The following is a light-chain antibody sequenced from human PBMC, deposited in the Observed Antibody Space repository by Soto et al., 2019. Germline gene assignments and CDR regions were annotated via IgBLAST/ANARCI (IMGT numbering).Light chain of an antibody. CDR1: QSARNN. V-gene: IGKV3-15*01. CDR2: GAS. J-gene: IGKJ5*01. Sequence: EIIMTQSPATLSMSPGERATLSCRASQSARNNLAWYQQKPGQAPRLLIYGASTRATAIPVRFSGSGSGTEFTLIINSLQSEDFAVYYCQQYNNWPITFGQGTRLEIK. CDR3: QQYNNWPIT.